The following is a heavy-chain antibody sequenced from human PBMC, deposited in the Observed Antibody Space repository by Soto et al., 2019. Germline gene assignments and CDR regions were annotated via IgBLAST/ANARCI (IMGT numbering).Heavy chain of an antibody. D-gene: IGHD3-16*02. CDR3: ARMGLHLGELSRNWFDP. V-gene: IGHV4-31*03. CDR1: GGSITSANYY. J-gene: IGHJ5*02. CDR2: IYSSGTT. Sequence: QVQLQESGPGLVKPSQTLSLSCSISGGSITSANYYWTWIRLFPGKGLEWIGYIYSSGTTHYNPSLKRRATISLDTSTNQVSLEVKSATAADTAVYYCARMGLHLGELSRNWFDPWGQGSLVTVSS.